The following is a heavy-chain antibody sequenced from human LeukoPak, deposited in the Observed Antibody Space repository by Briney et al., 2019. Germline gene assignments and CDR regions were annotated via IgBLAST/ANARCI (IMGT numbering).Heavy chain of an antibody. CDR1: GGSISTYY. V-gene: IGHV4-59*01. Sequence: SETLSLTCTASGGSISTYYWSWIRQPPGKGLEWIGYINYSGSTNYNPSLKSRVTISADTSKNQFSLKLTSVTAADTALYYCARDSILPLYYYQSSASGYAFDIWGQGTMVTVSS. D-gene: IGHD3-22*01. J-gene: IGHJ3*02. CDR3: ARDSILPLYYYQSSASGYAFDI. CDR2: INYSGST.